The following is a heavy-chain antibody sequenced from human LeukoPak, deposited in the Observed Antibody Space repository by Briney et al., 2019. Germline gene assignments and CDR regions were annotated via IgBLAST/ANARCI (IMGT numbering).Heavy chain of an antibody. J-gene: IGHJ4*02. Sequence: PGGSLRLSCAASGFTFSSYWMNWVRQAPGKGLVWVSRIASDGSSTTYADSVKGRFSISRDNAKNTLYLQMNSLRVEDTAVYYCARDGSYGGNDPYFDYWGQGTLVTVSS. CDR1: GFTFSSYW. V-gene: IGHV3-74*01. CDR2: IASDGSST. CDR3: ARDGSYGGNDPYFDY. D-gene: IGHD4-23*01.